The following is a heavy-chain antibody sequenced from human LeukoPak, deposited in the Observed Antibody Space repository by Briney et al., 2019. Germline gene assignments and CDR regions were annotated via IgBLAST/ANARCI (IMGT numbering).Heavy chain of an antibody. J-gene: IGHJ4*02. CDR2: IASDGSST. Sequence: GGSLRLSCAASGFTFSSYWMNWVRQAPGKGLVWVSRIASDGSSTTYADSVKGRFTISRDNSKNTVYLQMNSLRAEDTAIYYCAKVKWDSSGYFDYWGQGTLVTDSS. D-gene: IGHD3-22*01. V-gene: IGHV3-74*01. CDR3: AKVKWDSSGYFDY. CDR1: GFTFSSYW.